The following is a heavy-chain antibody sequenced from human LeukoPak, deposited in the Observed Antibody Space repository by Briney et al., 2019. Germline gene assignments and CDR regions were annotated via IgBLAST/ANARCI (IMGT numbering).Heavy chain of an antibody. D-gene: IGHD6-13*01. V-gene: IGHV3-30*02. CDR2: IRYDGSNK. CDR3: AKDRAAAGIRGYFDY. CDR1: GFTFSSYG. J-gene: IGHJ4*02. Sequence: PGGSLRLSCAASGFTFSSYGMHWVRQAPGKGLEWVAFIRYDGSNKYYADSVKGRFTISRDNSKNTLYLQMNSLRAEDTAVYYCAKDRAAAGIRGYFDYWGQGTLVTVSS.